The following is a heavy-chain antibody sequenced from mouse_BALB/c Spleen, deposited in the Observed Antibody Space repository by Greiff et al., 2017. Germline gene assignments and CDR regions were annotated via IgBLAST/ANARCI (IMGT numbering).Heavy chain of an antibody. V-gene: IGHV5-9-3*01. CDR3: ARQGDSSGYG. D-gene: IGHD3-2*01. Sequence: EVQLVESGGGLVKPGGSLKLSCAASGFTFSSYAMSWVRQTPEKRLEWVATISSGGSYTYYPDSVKGRFTISRDNAKNTLYLQMSSLRSEDTAMYYCARQGDSSGYGWGQGTLVTVSA. CDR2: ISSGGSYT. CDR1: GFTFSSYA. J-gene: IGHJ3*01.